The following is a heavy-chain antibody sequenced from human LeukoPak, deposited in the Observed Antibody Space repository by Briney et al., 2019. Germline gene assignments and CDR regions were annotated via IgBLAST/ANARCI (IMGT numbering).Heavy chain of an antibody. CDR2: IIPIFGTA. Sequence: ASMKVSCKASGGTFSSYAISWVRQAPGQGLEWMGGIIPIFGTANYAQKFQGRVTITADESTSTAYMELSSLRSEDTAVYYCARDPLPPRYSSSWYAQKDIDYWGQGTLVTVSS. CDR1: GGTFSSYA. J-gene: IGHJ4*02. CDR3: ARDPLPPRYSSSWYAQKDIDY. D-gene: IGHD6-13*01. V-gene: IGHV1-69*13.